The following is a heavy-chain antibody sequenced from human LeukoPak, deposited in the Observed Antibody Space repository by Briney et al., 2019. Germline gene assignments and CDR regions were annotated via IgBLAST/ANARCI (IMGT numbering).Heavy chain of an antibody. J-gene: IGHJ3*02. V-gene: IGHV4-59*01. CDR1: GGSFSSYY. CDR2: IHYSGST. Sequence: PSETLSLTCAVYGGSFSSYYWSWIRQPPGKGLEWIGYIHYSGSTNYNPSLKSRVTISVDTSKNQFSLKLSSVTAADTAVYYCARGGDGSSWYRDAFDIWGQGTMVTVSS. CDR3: ARGGDGSSWYRDAFDI. D-gene: IGHD6-13*01.